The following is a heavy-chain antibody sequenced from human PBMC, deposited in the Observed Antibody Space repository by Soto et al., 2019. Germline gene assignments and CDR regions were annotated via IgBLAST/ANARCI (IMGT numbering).Heavy chain of an antibody. CDR2: MYNTGST. CDR1: GASMSSGGFS. D-gene: IGHD2-21*02. Sequence: SETLCSTYAVCGASMSSGGFSWSWIRQPPGKGLEWIGYMYNTGSTVYNPPFKSRVTISVDTSKNQFSLKLNSVTAADTAVYYCARDLWGYCGTDCYPLDVRGQGTTVTVSS. V-gene: IGHV4-61*08. J-gene: IGHJ6*02. CDR3: ARDLWGYCGTDCYPLDV.